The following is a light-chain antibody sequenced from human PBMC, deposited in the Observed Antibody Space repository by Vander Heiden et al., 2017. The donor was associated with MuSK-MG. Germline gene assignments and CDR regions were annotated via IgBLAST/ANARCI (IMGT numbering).Light chain of an antibody. J-gene: IGLJ1*01. CDR3: QVWDTSSDQWV. V-gene: IGLV3-21*02. Sequence: YVLTQTPAVSVAAGQTARIPCGGDNIGRKNVHWYRQRPGQAPVRGGDEDSDRPSGIPERLSGSNAGKKAKLTISRVEAGDEADDVGQVWDTSSDQWVFGSGTTVTVL. CDR1: NIGRKN. CDR2: EDS.